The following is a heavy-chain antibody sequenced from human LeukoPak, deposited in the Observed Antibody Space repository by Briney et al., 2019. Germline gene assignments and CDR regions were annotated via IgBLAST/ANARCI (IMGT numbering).Heavy chain of an antibody. CDR1: GDSISSRVYY. Sequence: PSETLSLTCTVSGDSISSRVYYWGWIRQPPGKGLEWIATIYKSGSTYYNPSLKSRVTISEDTSKNQFSLKLNSVTAADTAVYYCARVVAAAGNNWFDPWGQGTLVTVSS. D-gene: IGHD6-13*01. CDR2: IYKSGST. V-gene: IGHV4-39*07. CDR3: ARVVAAAGNNWFDP. J-gene: IGHJ5*02.